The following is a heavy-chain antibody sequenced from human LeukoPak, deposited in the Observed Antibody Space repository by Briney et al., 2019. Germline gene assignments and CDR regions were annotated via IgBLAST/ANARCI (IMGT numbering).Heavy chain of an antibody. CDR1: GFTFSSYG. Sequence: LTGGSLRLSCAASGFTFSSYGMHWVRQAAGKGLEWVAVIWYDGSNKYYADSVKGRFTISRDNSKNTLYLQMNSLRAEDTAVYYCARDSRYDSTLENYYGMDVWGQGTTVTVSS. J-gene: IGHJ6*02. V-gene: IGHV3-33*01. CDR3: ARDSRYDSTLENYYGMDV. D-gene: IGHD5-12*01. CDR2: IWYDGSNK.